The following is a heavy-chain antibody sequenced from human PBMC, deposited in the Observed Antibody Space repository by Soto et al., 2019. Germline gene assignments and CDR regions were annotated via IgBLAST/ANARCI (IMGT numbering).Heavy chain of an antibody. CDR3: ALGGYNYGRPFDF. CDR2: IYYSGN. Sequence: PSETLSLTCNVSGGSISNFHLSWIRQPPGKGLEWIGYIYYSGNHYNPSLTSRVSMSLDKSKNQFSLHLKSVTAADTALYFCALGGYNYGRPFDFWGQGTRVTVSS. J-gene: IGHJ4*02. CDR1: GGSISNFH. V-gene: IGHV4-59*01. D-gene: IGHD5-18*01.